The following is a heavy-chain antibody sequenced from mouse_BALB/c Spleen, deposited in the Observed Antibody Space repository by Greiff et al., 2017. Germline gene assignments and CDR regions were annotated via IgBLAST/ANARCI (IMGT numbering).Heavy chain of an antibody. V-gene: IGHV14-3*02. CDR2: IDPANGNT. D-gene: IGHD1-2*01. J-gene: IGHJ4*01. CDR1: GFNIKDTD. Sequence: VQLKESGAELVKPGASVKLSCTASGFNIKDTDMHWVKQRPEQGLEWIGRIDPANGNTKYDPKFQGKATITADTSSNTAYLQLSSLSSEDTAVYYCTRFITTVYAMDYWGQGTSVTVSS. CDR3: TRFITTVYAMDY.